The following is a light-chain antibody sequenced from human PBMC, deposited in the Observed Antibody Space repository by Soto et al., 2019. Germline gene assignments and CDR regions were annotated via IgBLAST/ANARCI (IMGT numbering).Light chain of an antibody. V-gene: IGLV2-11*01. CDR3: CSFAGSYSYV. J-gene: IGLJ1*01. Sequence: QSVLTQPRSVSEPPGQSVTISCTGTSSDVGRYDYVSWYQQYPGEAPTLIIYDVTERPSGVPDRFSGSKSGNTASLTISGLRAEDEAAYSCCSFAGSYSYVFGSGTKVTVL. CDR2: DVT. CDR1: SSDVGRYDY.